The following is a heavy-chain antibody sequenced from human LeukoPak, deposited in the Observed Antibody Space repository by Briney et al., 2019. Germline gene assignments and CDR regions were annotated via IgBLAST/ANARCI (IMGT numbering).Heavy chain of an antibody. V-gene: IGHV3-33*01. CDR3: ARDLVAGTFSRGMDV. Sequence: GGSLRLSCAASGFTFSSYGMHWVRQAPGKGLEWVAVIWYDGSNKYYADSVKGRFTISRDSSKNTLYLQMNSLRAEDTAVYYCARDLVAGTFSRGMDVWGQGTTVTVSS. CDR1: GFTFSSYG. D-gene: IGHD6-19*01. J-gene: IGHJ6*02. CDR2: IWYDGSNK.